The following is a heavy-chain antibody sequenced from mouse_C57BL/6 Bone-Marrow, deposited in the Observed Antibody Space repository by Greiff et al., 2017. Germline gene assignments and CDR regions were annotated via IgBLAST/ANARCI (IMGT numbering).Heavy chain of an antibody. CDR2: IDPEDGDT. CDR1: GFNIKDYY. Sequence: EVQLQQSGAELVRPGASVKLSCTASGFNIKDYYMHWVKQRPEQGLERIGRIDPEDGDTEYAPKFQGKGTMTADTSSNTAYLQLSSLTSEDTAVYYCTTNYGRSDWYFDVWGTGTTVTVSS. CDR3: TTNYGRSDWYFDV. V-gene: IGHV14-1*01. J-gene: IGHJ1*03. D-gene: IGHD1-1*01.